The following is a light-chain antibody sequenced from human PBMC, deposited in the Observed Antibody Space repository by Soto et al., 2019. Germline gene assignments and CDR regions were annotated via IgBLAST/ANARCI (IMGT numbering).Light chain of an antibody. CDR2: GVS. CDR1: QTVSSNY. CDR3: QQYTDSRT. Sequence: EIVLTQSPGTLSLSPWERATLSCRASQTVSSNYLAWYQQKPGQAPRLLVYGVSSRATDVPDRFSGSGSGTDFTLTISRLEPEDFAVYYCQQYTDSRTFGQGTKVDI. V-gene: IGKV3-20*01. J-gene: IGKJ1*01.